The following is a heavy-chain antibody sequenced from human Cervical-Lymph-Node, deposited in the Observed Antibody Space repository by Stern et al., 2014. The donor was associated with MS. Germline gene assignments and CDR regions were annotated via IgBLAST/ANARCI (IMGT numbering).Heavy chain of an antibody. D-gene: IGHD3-10*01. Sequence: QVQLQESGPGLVKPSETLSLTCKVSGGSVSSGSYYWSRLPQPPGKGREWIGYIYYSGSTNYNPSLKSRVTISVDTSKNQFSLKLSSVTAADAAVYYCARDPTGSGDFNLWGQGTLVTVSS. CDR3: ARDPTGSGDFNL. V-gene: IGHV4-61*01. CDR2: IYYSGST. CDR1: GGSVSSGSYY. J-gene: IGHJ4*02.